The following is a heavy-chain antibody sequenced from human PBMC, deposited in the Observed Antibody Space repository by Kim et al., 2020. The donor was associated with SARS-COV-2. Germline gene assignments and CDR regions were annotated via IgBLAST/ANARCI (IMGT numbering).Heavy chain of an antibody. V-gene: IGHV5-51*01. CDR1: GYSFTSYW. D-gene: IGHD3-10*01. CDR3: ARQNYYGSGSYYTPHSYGMDV. Sequence: GESLKISCKGSGYSFTSYWIGWVRRMPGKGLEWMGIIYPGDSDTRYSPSFQGQVTISADKSISTAYLQWSSLKASDAAMYYCARQNYYGSGSYYTPHSYGMDVWGQGTTVTVSS. CDR2: IYPGDSDT. J-gene: IGHJ6*02.